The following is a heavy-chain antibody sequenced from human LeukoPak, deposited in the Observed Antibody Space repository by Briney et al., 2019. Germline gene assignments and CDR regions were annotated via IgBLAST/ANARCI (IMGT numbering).Heavy chain of an antibody. Sequence: GASVKVSCKASGYTFTSYDINWVRQATGQGLEWMGWMNPNSGNTGYVQKFQGRVTMTRNTSISTAYMELSSLRSEDTAVYYCASLVWGVIMTWGQGTLVTVSS. CDR1: GYTFTSYD. J-gene: IGHJ5*02. V-gene: IGHV1-8*01. CDR3: ASLVWGVIMT. CDR2: MNPNSGNT. D-gene: IGHD3-10*01.